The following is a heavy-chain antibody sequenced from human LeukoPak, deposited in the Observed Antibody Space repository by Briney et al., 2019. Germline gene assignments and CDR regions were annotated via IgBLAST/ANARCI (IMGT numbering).Heavy chain of an antibody. Sequence: SQTLSLTCTVSGGSISSGDYYWSWIRQPPGKGLEWIGYIYYSGSTYYNPSLKSRVTIPVDTSKNQFSLKLSSVTAADTAVYYCARRRYYDILTGYYKGAFDIWGQGTMVTVSS. CDR3: ARRRYYDILTGYYKGAFDI. CDR1: GGSISSGDYY. J-gene: IGHJ3*02. D-gene: IGHD3-9*01. V-gene: IGHV4-30-4*08. CDR2: IYYSGST.